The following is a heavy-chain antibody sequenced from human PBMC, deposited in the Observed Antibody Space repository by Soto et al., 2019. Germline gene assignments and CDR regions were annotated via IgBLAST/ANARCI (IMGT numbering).Heavy chain of an antibody. CDR2: ISAYNGNT. Sequence: QVQLAQSGAEVKKPGASVKVSCKASGYTFTNFDINWVRQAPGHGLEWMRWISAYNGNTTYAQKFQGRVTLTTDTSTSTAYMELRSLTSDDTAVYYCARSDKTQWGQGTLVTVSS. V-gene: IGHV1-18*01. CDR1: GYTFTNFD. J-gene: IGHJ4*02. D-gene: IGHD2-21*01. CDR3: ARSDKTQ.